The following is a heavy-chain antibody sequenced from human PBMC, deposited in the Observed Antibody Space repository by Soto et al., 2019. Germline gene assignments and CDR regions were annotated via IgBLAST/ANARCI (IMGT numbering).Heavy chain of an antibody. V-gene: IGHV3-64*01. D-gene: IGHD1-7*01. CDR1: GFTFSSYD. Sequence: EVQLAESGGGMVQPGGSLRLPCVPSGFTFSSYDMHWVRQAPGKGLEYVSSISSNGGTTYYGNSVKGRFTISRDNSKNTLYLQMGSLRAEDMAVYYCVRRVSGNYDYWGQGTLVTVSS. CDR2: ISSNGGTT. CDR3: VRRVSGNYDY. J-gene: IGHJ4*02.